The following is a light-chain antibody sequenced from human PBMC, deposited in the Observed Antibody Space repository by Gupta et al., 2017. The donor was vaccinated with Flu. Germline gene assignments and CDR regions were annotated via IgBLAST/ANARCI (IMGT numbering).Light chain of an antibody. CDR3: LQLNAYPHT. CDR1: QGIRTY. CDR2: DAS. V-gene: IGKV1-9*01. J-gene: IGKJ4*01. Sequence: DIQLTQSPSFLSASAGDRVTITCRASQGIRTYLAWYQQKPGKAPKLLIYDASTLQSGVPSRFSGSGSGTEFTLTISSLQPEDFATYYCLQLNAYPHTFGGGTRVEIK.